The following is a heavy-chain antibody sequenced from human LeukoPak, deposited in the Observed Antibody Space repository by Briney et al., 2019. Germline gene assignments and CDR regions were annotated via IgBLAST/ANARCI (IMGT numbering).Heavy chain of an antibody. J-gene: IGHJ4*02. CDR2: INPNSGGT. Sequence: ASVKVSCKASGYTFTGYYMHWVRQAPGQGLEWMGRINPNSGGTNYAQMFQGRVTMTRDTSISTAYMELSRLRSDDTAVYYCARVFKGSGWYGEIDYWGQGTLVTVSS. CDR1: GYTFTGYY. CDR3: ARVFKGSGWYGEIDY. D-gene: IGHD6-19*01. V-gene: IGHV1-2*06.